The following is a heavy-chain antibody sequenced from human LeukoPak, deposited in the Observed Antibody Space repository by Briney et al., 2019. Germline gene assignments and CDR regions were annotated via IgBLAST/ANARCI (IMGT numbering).Heavy chain of an antibody. J-gene: IGHJ6*02. V-gene: IGHV4-59*01. CDR2: IYYSGST. D-gene: IGHD6-13*01. Sequence: SETLSLTCTVSGGSISSYYWSWIRQPPGKGLEWIGYIYYSGSTNYNPSLKSRVTISVDTSKNQFSLKLSSVTAADTAVHYCARDSSSWFPRYYGMDVWGQGTTVTVSS. CDR1: GGSISSYY. CDR3: ARDSSSWFPRYYGMDV.